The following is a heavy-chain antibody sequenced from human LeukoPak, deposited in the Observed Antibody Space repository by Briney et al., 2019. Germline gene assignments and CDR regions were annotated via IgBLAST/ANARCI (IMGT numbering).Heavy chain of an antibody. V-gene: IGHV1-69*05. D-gene: IGHD3-10*01. J-gene: IGHJ5*02. CDR1: GGSFSSYA. CDR3: ARSGFGSGISFDL. CDR2: IIPIFGTA. Sequence: SVKVSCKASGGSFSSYAMTWVRQAPGQGLEWMGGIIPIFGTANYAQKFQGRVTMTRDTSITTAYMELSSLRSEDTAVYYCARSGFGSGISFDLWGQGTLVTVSS.